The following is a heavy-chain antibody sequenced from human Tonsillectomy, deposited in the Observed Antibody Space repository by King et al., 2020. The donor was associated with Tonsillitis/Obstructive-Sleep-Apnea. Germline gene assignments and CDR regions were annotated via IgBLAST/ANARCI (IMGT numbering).Heavy chain of an antibody. J-gene: IGHJ4*02. V-gene: IGHV1-24*01. CDR2: FGPDDGET. D-gene: IGHD5-12*01. CDR3: ATQQWQRFGRFTFYY. Sequence: QLVQSGSEVKKPGASVKVSCKVSGSTLSDLAMHWVRQAPGTGLEWMGGFGPDDGETIYAQKFQGRVTFTEDTSADTAYMDLSSLRSEDTAVYYCATQQWQRFGRFTFYYWGQGTLVTVSS. CDR1: GSTLSDLA.